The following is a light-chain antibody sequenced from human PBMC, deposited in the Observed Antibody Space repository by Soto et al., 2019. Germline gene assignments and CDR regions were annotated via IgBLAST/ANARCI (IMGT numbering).Light chain of an antibody. Sequence: PTTPSSATGQRATLSGRASQIITGGHLTSYHQKPGQAPRLIIYGTSYSATGVPDRLSARRSVTDVTLTISRVEPEEFAVYFWQHYGNSLPWTFGQGTMVDIK. CDR2: GTS. CDR1: QIITGGH. J-gene: IGKJ1*01. V-gene: IGKV3-20*01. CDR3: QHYGNSLPWT.